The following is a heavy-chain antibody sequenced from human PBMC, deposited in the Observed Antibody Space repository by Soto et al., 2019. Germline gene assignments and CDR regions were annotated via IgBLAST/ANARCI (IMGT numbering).Heavy chain of an antibody. V-gene: IGHV1-8*01. CDR2: MNPNSGNT. D-gene: IGHD3-22*01. Sequence: QVQLVQSGAEVKKPGASVKVSCKASGYTFTSYDINWVRQATGQGLEWMGWMNPNSGNTGNAQNFWGGVTMNRNTSISTAYMELSSLRSEDTAVYYCARVGYYYDSSGYYLSFDYWGQGTLVTVSS. CDR3: ARVGYYYDSSGYYLSFDY. J-gene: IGHJ4*02. CDR1: GYTFTSYD.